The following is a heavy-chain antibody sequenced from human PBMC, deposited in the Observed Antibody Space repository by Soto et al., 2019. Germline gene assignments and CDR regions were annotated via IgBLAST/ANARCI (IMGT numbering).Heavy chain of an antibody. J-gene: IGHJ4*02. CDR2: ISGGGDNT. CDR3: AKERLARGFDY. V-gene: IGHV3-23*01. CDR1: GFTFSNYA. Sequence: VQLLDSGGGLVQPGGSLRLSYEASGFTFSNYAMNWVRQAPGKGLEWVLGISGGGDNTYYADSVKGRFTISRDNSKNTVFLQMNSLRAEDTAVYYCAKERLARGFDYWGQGTLVTVSS.